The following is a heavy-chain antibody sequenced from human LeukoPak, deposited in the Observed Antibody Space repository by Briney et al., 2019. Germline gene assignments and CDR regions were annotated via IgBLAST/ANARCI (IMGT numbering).Heavy chain of an antibody. D-gene: IGHD3-3*01. CDR1: GYTFTGYY. J-gene: IGHJ4*02. V-gene: IGHV1-2*02. Sequence: ASVKVSCKASGYTFTGYYMHWVRQAPGQGLEWMGWINPNSGGTNYAQKFQGRVTMTRDTSISTAYMELSRLRSDDTAVYYCARDLNWSDYDFDYWGQGTLVTVSS. CDR3: ARDLNWSDYDFDY. CDR2: INPNSGGT.